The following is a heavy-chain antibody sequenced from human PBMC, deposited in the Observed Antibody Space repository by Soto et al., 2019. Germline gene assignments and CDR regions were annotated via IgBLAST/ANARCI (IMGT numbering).Heavy chain of an antibody. CDR2: LWSDGSNE. V-gene: IGHV3-33*01. CDR1: GFIFSNYG. Sequence: QVQLVESGGGVVQPGRSLRVSCAASGFIFSNYGMHWVRQAPGKGLEWVAGLWSDGSNEDYVDSVKGRFTISRDNSKNMLYLQMNSLRAEDTAVYFCVRVLGNKFDPWGQGILVTVSS. CDR3: VRVLGNKFDP. D-gene: IGHD7-27*01. J-gene: IGHJ5*02.